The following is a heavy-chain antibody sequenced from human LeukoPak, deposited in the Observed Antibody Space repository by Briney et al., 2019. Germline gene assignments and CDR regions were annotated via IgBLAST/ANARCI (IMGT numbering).Heavy chain of an antibody. J-gene: IGHJ5*02. CDR2: TYYRSKWYN. D-gene: IGHD5-18*01. Sequence: SQTLSLTCAISGDSFSSTSAAWNWIRQSPSRGLEWLGRTYYRSKWYNDYAVSVKSRIIVNPDTSKNQFSLQLNSVTPEDTAVYFCARYSHGVPPSWGQGTQVTVTS. CDR3: ARYSHGVPPS. CDR1: GDSFSSTSAA. V-gene: IGHV6-1*01.